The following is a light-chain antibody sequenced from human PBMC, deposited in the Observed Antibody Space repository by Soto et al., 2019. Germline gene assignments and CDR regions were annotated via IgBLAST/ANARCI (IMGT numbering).Light chain of an antibody. Sequence: EIVLTQSPGTLSLSPGETATLSCRASQTVNSDYLAWFQQRPGQAPRLLISGAYTRATGVPARFSGSGSGTEFTLTIDSLQSEDSAVYYCQQYDKWPPSTFGQGTKVDIK. J-gene: IGKJ1*01. CDR1: QTVNSD. CDR2: GAY. V-gene: IGKV3-15*01. CDR3: QQYDKWPPST.